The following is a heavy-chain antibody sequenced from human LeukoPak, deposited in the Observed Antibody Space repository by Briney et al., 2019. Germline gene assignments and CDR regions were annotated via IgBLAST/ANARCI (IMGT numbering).Heavy chain of an antibody. D-gene: IGHD5-18*01. J-gene: IGHJ4*02. CDR2: ISGGGGST. CDR1: GFTFSSSA. CDR3: ARDLSGVTGYTYGRGIDY. Sequence: PGGSLRLSCAASGFTFSSSAMSWVRQAPGKGLEWLSTISGGGGSTYYADSVKGRFTISRDNSKNTLYLQMNSLRAEDTAVYYCARDLSGVTGYTYGRGIDYWGQGTLVTVSS. V-gene: IGHV3-23*01.